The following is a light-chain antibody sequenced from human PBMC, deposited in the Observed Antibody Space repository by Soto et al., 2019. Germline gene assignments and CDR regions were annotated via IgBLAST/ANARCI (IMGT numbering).Light chain of an antibody. Sequence: QSVLTQPPSVSAAPGQRVTISCSGSASNIGDTYVSWYQQLPGTAPKLLIYDNHRRPSGIPDRFSGSTSGTSATLGITGLQTGDEADYYCGSWDTGLSAVVFGGGTKVTVL. CDR2: DNH. CDR3: GSWDTGLSAVV. V-gene: IGLV1-51*01. J-gene: IGLJ2*01. CDR1: ASNIGDTY.